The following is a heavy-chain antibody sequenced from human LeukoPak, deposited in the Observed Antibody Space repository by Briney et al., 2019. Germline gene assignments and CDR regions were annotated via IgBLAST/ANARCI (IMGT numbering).Heavy chain of an antibody. CDR3: ARDIGYYYDTTRSAFDI. Sequence: ASVKVSCKASGYTFTSYYMHWVRQAPGQGLEWMGIINPSGGSTSYAQKFQGRVTMTRDTSTSTVYMELSSLRSEDTAVYYCARDIGYYYDTTRSAFDIWGQGTMVTVSS. CDR1: GYTFTSYY. CDR2: INPSGGST. J-gene: IGHJ3*02. D-gene: IGHD3-22*01. V-gene: IGHV1-46*01.